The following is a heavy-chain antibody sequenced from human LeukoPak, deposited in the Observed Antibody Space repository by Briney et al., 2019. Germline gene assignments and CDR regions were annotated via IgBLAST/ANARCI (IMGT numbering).Heavy chain of an antibody. D-gene: IGHD3-10*01. CDR3: ARAVRGSGSYYFDY. V-gene: IGHV1-8*01. CDR1: GHTFSSYD. Sequence: ASVKVPCKASGHTFSSYDINWVRQATGQGLEWMGWMNPNSGNTGYAQKFQGRVTMTRNTSITTAYMELSNLRSEDTAVYYCARAVRGSGSYYFDYWGQGILVTVSS. CDR2: MNPNSGNT. J-gene: IGHJ4*02.